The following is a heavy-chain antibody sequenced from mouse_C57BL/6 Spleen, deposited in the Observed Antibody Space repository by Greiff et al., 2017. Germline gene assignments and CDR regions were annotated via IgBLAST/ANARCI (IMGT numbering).Heavy chain of an antibody. CDR3: TTSFLITTVGNPLDY. CDR2: IDPEDGDT. V-gene: IGHV14-1*01. CDR1: GFNIKDYY. J-gene: IGHJ2*01. Sequence: EVQLQQSGAELVRPGASVKLSCTASGFNIKDYYMHWVKQRPEQGLEWIGRIDPEDGDTEYAPKFQGKATMTADTSSNTAYLQLSSLTSEDTAVYYCTTSFLITTVGNPLDYWGQGTTLTVSS. D-gene: IGHD1-1*01.